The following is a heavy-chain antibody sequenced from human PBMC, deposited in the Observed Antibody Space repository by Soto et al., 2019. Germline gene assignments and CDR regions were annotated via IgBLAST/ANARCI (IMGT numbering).Heavy chain of an antibody. D-gene: IGHD6-19*01. CDR3: ARDLLPYSSGWYRSAPYYFDY. J-gene: IGHJ4*02. CDR1: GGSISSSNW. CDR2: IYHSGST. Sequence: QVQLQESGPGLVKPSGTLSLTCAVSGGSISSSNWWSWVRQPPGEGLEWIGEIYHSGSTNYNPSLKSRVTISVDKSKNQFSLKLSSVTAADTAVYYCARDLLPYSSGWYRSAPYYFDYWGQGTLVTVSS. V-gene: IGHV4-4*02.